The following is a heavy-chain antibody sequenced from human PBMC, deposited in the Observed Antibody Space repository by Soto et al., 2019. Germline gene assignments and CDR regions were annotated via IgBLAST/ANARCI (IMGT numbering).Heavy chain of an antibody. CDR3: ARVPVAAAGMGIDY. Sequence: EVQLVESGGGLVQPGGSLRLSCAASGFTFSDYWMHWVRQVPGEGLVWVSRIRGDGSDTSYRAYVRGRFTISRDNAKRTGYLQMNSLRGDDTAVYYCARVPVAAAGMGIDYWGQGTLVIVSS. CDR1: GFTFSDYW. CDR2: IRGDGSDT. V-gene: IGHV3-74*02. J-gene: IGHJ4*02. D-gene: IGHD6-13*01.